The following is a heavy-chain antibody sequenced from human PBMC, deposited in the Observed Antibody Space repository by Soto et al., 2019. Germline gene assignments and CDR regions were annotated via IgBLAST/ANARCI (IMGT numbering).Heavy chain of an antibody. CDR3: ARGVAPYLYESSGHYYDS. Sequence: SETLSLTCTVSGGSVSSGAYYWTWIRHHPGKGLEWIGHIYYSGSTYYNPSLKSRVAISSDTSRNQFSLKLNSVTAADTAVYFCARGVAPYLYESSGHYYDSWGRGTLVTVS. CDR2: IYYSGST. V-gene: IGHV4-31*03. CDR1: GGSVSSGAYY. D-gene: IGHD3-22*01. J-gene: IGHJ4*02.